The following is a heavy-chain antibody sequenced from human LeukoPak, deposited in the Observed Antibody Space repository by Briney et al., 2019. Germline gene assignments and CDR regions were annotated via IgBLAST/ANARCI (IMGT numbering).Heavy chain of an antibody. CDR1: GGSISSSAYY. CDR2: IYYSGST. V-gene: IGHV4-39*07. D-gene: IGHD1-1*01. Sequence: SETLSLTCSVSGGSISSSAYYWGWIRQPPGKGLEWIGNIYYSGSTYYNPSLKSRVTISVDTSKNQFSLKLSSVTAADTAVYYCARSGGNAHYYYYMDVWGKGTTVTVSS. J-gene: IGHJ6*03. CDR3: ARSGGNAHYYYYMDV.